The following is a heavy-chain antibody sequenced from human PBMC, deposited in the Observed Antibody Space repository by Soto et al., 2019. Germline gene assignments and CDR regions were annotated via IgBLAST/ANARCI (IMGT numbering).Heavy chain of an antibody. D-gene: IGHD2-2*01. CDR1: GATFSSYS. V-gene: IGHV1-69*06. Sequence: ASVKVSCKASGATFSSYSISWVRQAPGQGLEWMGGIIPLFGTVKYAQQFQGRVTITGDTSTSTAYMELSSLRSEDTAVYYCARDPRYCSSTSCYPPTRSWFDPWGQGTLVTVSS. J-gene: IGHJ5*02. CDR2: IIPLFGTV. CDR3: ARDPRYCSSTSCYPPTRSWFDP.